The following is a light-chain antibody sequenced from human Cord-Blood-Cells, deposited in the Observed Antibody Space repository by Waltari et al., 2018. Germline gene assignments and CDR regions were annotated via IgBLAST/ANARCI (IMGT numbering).Light chain of an antibody. CDR3: QQYNNWPRT. J-gene: IGKJ1*01. V-gene: IGKV3-15*01. CDR1: QSVSSN. Sequence: EIVMTQSPATLSVSPGERATLSCRASQSVSSNLAGYQQKPGQAPRLRIYGASTRATGIPARFSGSGSGTEFTLTISSLQSEDFAVYYGQQYNNWPRTFGQGTKVEIK. CDR2: GAS.